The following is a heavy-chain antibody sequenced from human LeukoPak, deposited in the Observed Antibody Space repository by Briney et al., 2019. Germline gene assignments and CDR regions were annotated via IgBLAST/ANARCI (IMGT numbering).Heavy chain of an antibody. V-gene: IGHV3-7*03. CDR3: ARSQAYSFEC. Sequence: GGSLRLSCEASGFTFSAYWMTWVRQAPGEGLEWVANINPDGSDRHYVDSVKGRFSISRDNAKKSLYLQMNSLRAEDTAVYYCARSQAYSFECGGQGTLVTVSS. CDR1: GFTFSAYW. J-gene: IGHJ4*02. CDR2: INPDGSDR.